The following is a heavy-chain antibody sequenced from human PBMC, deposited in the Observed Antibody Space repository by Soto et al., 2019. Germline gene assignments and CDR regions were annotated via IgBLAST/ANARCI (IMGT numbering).Heavy chain of an antibody. J-gene: IGHJ6*02. CDR2: INAGNGNT. CDR1: GYTFTSYA. V-gene: IGHV1-3*01. Sequence: ASVKVFCKASGYTFTSYAMHWVRQAPGQRLEWMGWINAGNGNTKYSQKFQGRVTITRDTSASTAYMELSSLRSEDTAVYYCARGEGVITMVRGDPYYYYGMDVWGQGTTVTVSS. CDR3: ARGEGVITMVRGDPYYYYGMDV. D-gene: IGHD3-10*01.